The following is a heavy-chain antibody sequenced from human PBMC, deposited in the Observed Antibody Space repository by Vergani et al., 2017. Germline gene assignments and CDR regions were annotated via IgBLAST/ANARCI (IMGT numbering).Heavy chain of an antibody. CDR2: VSHSGDT. CDR3: ARRSSSYYFDI. V-gene: IGHV4-59*04. Sequence: QVRLQESGPGLVKPSETLSLTCSVCGGSMSGYYWSWIRQPPGKELEWISSVSHSGDTYFNPSLKGRVSISMDTSKNYFFLTLSSVTAADTAMYYCARRSSSYYFDIWGQGVLITVSS. J-gene: IGHJ5*02. CDR1: GGSMSGYY. D-gene: IGHD3-22*01.